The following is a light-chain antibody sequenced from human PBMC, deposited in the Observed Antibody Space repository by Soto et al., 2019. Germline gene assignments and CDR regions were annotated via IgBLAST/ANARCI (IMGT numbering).Light chain of an antibody. Sequence: DIQMTQSPSSLSASVGDRVSITCQASQDIGNYLNWYQQIPGKAPKLLTFDASNLESGVPSRFSGSGSGTDFTLTISSLQSEDFAVYYCQPYNNWPLTFGGGTKVDIK. CDR1: QDIGNY. J-gene: IGKJ4*01. V-gene: IGKV1-33*01. CDR3: QPYNNWPLT. CDR2: DAS.